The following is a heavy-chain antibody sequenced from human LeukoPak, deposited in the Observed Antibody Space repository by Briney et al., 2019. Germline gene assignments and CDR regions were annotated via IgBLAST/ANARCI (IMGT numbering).Heavy chain of an antibody. CDR2: INQSGGT. CDR1: GGSFSGYY. J-gene: IGHJ5*02. D-gene: IGHD5/OR15-5a*01. V-gene: IGHV4-34*01. Sequence: TSETLSLTCAVYGGSFSGYYWTWIRQPPGKGLEWIGEINQSGGTNYNPSLKSRVTISVDTSKNQFSLKLTSVTAADTAVYYCARSTARRRFDPWGQGTLVTVSS. CDR3: ARSTARRRFDP.